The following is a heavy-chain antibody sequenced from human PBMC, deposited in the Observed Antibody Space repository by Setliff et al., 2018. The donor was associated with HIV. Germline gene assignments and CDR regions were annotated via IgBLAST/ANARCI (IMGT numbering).Heavy chain of an antibody. J-gene: IGHJ4*02. CDR3: TRSYYGLDYY. D-gene: IGHD3-3*01. CDR1: GFTFSDWT. CDR2: IRSRAKGYAT. Sequence: SLRLSCEGSGFTFSDWTMHWVRQASGKGLEWVGRIRSRAKGYATEYGESVRGRFTISRDDSKNTVFLQMNGLKIEDTALYYCTRSYYGLDYYWGQGTLVTVSS. V-gene: IGHV3-73*01.